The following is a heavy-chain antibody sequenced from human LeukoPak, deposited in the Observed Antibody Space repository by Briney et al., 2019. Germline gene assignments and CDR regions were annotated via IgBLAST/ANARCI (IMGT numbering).Heavy chain of an antibody. Sequence: GESLKISCKGSGYIFTSYWIGWVRQMPGKGLEWMGIIYPGDSDTRYSPSFQGQVTISADKSISTAYLQWSSLKASDTAMYYCARQGSGYSHYYGMDVWGQGTTVTVSS. CDR2: IYPGDSDT. J-gene: IGHJ6*02. CDR1: GYIFTSYW. V-gene: IGHV5-51*01. CDR3: ARQGSGYSHYYGMDV. D-gene: IGHD6-19*01.